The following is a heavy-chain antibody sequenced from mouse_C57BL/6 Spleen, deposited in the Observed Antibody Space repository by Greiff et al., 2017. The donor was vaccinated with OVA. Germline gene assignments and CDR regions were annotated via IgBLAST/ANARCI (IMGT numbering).Heavy chain of an antibody. CDR2: IYPRSGNT. D-gene: IGHD2-1*01. V-gene: IGHV1-81*01. CDR3: ARAEYGNYFFYAMDY. CDR1: GYTFTSYG. J-gene: IGHJ4*01. Sequence: QVQLQQSGAELARPGASVKLSCKASGYTFTSYGISWVKQRTGQGLEWIGEIYPRSGNTYYNEKFKGKATLTADKSSSTAYMELRSLTSEDSAVYFCARAEYGNYFFYAMDYWGQGTSVTVSS.